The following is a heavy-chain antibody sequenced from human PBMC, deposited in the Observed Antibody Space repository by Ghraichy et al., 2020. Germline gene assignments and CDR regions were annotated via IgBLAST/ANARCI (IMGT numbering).Heavy chain of an antibody. CDR2: IYYSGST. CDR3: ARNLGGGDFWSGYYTNAYYYGMDV. V-gene: IGHV4-39*01. CDR1: GGSISSSSYY. J-gene: IGHJ6*02. D-gene: IGHD3-3*01. Sequence: SETLSLTCTVSGGSISSSSYYWGWIRQPPGKGLEWIGSIYYSGSTYYNPSLKSRVTISVDTSKNQFSLKLSSVTAADTAVYYCARNLGGGDFWSGYYTNAYYYGMDVWGQGTTVTVSS.